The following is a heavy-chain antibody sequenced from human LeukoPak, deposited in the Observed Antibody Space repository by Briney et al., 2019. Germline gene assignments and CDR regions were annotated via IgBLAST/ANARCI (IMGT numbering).Heavy chain of an antibody. D-gene: IGHD2-2*01. V-gene: IGHV1-2*02. Sequence: ASVKVSCKASGYTFTGYYKHWVRQAPGQGLEWMGWINPNSGGTNYAQKFQGRVTMTRDTSISTAYMELSRLRSDDTAVYYCAREVYCSSTSCYYFDYWGQGTLVTVSS. CDR3: AREVYCSSTSCYYFDY. CDR1: GYTFTGYY. CDR2: INPNSGGT. J-gene: IGHJ4*02.